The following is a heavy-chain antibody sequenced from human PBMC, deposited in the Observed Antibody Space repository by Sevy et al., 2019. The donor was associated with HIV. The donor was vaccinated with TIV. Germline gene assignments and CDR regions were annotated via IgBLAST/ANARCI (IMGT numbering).Heavy chain of an antibody. CDR1: GYTLTELS. CDR2: FDPEDGET. CDR3: ATGCPPDYAIDY. Sequence: ASVKVSCKVSGYTLTELSMHWVRQAPGKGLEWMGGFDPEDGETIYTQKFQGRVTMTEETSTDTAYMELSSLRSEDTAVYYCATGCPPDYAIDYWGQGTLVTVSS. J-gene: IGHJ4*02. V-gene: IGHV1-24*01. D-gene: IGHD4-17*01.